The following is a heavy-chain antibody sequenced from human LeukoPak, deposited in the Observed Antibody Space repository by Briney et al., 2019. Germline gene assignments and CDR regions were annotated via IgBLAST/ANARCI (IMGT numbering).Heavy chain of an antibody. Sequence: SETLSLTCTVSGGSLSSSSYYWGWVRQPPGKGLEWIGSIYYSGSTYYNPSLKSRVTISVDTSKNQFSLKLSSVTAADTAVYYCAKIARRDGYKPPHDYWGQGTLVTVSS. CDR2: IYYSGST. CDR3: AKIARRDGYKPPHDY. J-gene: IGHJ4*02. D-gene: IGHD5-24*01. CDR1: GGSLSSSSYY. V-gene: IGHV4-39*01.